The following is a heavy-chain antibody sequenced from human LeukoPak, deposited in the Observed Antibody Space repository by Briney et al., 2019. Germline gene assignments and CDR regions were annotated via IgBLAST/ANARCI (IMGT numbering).Heavy chain of an antibody. CDR3: ASSSSGWGFDY. CDR2: IYTSGST. CDR1: GGSISSYY. Sequence: SETLFLTCTVSGGSISSYYWSWIRQPAGKGLEWIGRIYTSGSTNYNPSLKSRVTISVDTSKNQFSLKLSSVTAADTAVYYCASSSSGWGFDYWGQGTLVTVSS. D-gene: IGHD6-19*01. V-gene: IGHV4-4*07. J-gene: IGHJ4*02.